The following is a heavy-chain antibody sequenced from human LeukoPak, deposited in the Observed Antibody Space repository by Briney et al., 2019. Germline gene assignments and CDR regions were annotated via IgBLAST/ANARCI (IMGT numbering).Heavy chain of an antibody. Sequence: GGSLRLSCAASGFTVSDNAVNWVRQAPGKRLQWVSVIYSGSRPYYLDSVEGRFFISRDFAKNTVFLQMNSLRAEDTAAYYCASYIAAAGTGDFDYWGQGTLVTVSS. V-gene: IGHV3-66*01. CDR2: IYSGSRP. CDR1: GFTVSDNA. J-gene: IGHJ4*02. CDR3: ASYIAAAGTGDFDY. D-gene: IGHD6-13*01.